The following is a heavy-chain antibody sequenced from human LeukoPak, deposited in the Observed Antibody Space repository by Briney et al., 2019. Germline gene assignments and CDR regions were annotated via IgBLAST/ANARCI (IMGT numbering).Heavy chain of an antibody. V-gene: IGHV3-11*01. D-gene: IGHD2-2*01. Sequence: GGSLRLSCAASGFTFSDYYMSWIRQAPGKGLEWVSYISSSGSTIYYADSVKGRFTISRDNAKNSLYLQMNSLRAEDTAVYYCASDFCPPSCRGYDAFDIWGQGTMVTVSS. CDR3: ASDFCPPSCRGYDAFDI. J-gene: IGHJ3*02. CDR1: GFTFSDYY. CDR2: ISSSGSTI.